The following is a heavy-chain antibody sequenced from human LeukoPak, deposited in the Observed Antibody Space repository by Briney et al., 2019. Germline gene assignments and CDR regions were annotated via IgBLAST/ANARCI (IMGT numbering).Heavy chain of an antibody. CDR3: ARDRASAGGFDY. CDR1: GGSITSRTFY. V-gene: IGHV4-39*07. J-gene: IGHJ4*02. D-gene: IGHD2-15*01. Sequence: PSETLSLTCTVSGGSITSRTFYWGWIRQPPGKGLEWIGNIYYSGSTDYNPSLKSRVTLSVDTSKNQFSLKLSSVTAADTALYYCARDRASAGGFDYWGQGTLVTVSS. CDR2: IYYSGST.